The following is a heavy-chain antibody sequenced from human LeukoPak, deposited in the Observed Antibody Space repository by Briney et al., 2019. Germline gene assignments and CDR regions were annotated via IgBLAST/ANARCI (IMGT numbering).Heavy chain of an antibody. V-gene: IGHV3-7*01. CDR2: IREDGSQK. CDR3: ARDRRKAGIGVLEY. CDR1: GFTFSSSW. D-gene: IGHD1-1*01. Sequence: GGSLRLSCVASGFTFSSSWMTWVRQAPGKGLEWGASIREDGSQKTAVDSVRGRFTISRDNAKNSVYLQMDSLRAEDTAVDYCARDRRKAGIGVLEYWGQGTLVTVSS. J-gene: IGHJ4*02.